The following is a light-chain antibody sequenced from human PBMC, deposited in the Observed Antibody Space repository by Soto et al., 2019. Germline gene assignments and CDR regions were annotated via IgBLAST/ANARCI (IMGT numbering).Light chain of an antibody. CDR2: EVN. Sequence: QSALTQPASMSGSPGQSITISCTGTSSDVGSYYPVSWFQQHPGKAPKLIIYEVNKRPSGVSDRFSGSKSGNTASLTISGLQAADEAKYYCCSYAGDTTFFVFGTGTKVTVL. CDR3: CSYAGDTTFFV. J-gene: IGLJ1*01. V-gene: IGLV2-23*02. CDR1: SSDVGSYYP.